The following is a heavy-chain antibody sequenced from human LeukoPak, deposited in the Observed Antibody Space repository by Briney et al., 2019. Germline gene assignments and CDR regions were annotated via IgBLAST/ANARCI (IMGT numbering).Heavy chain of an antibody. J-gene: IGHJ3*02. CDR3: LGYCSRTSCLDAFDI. CDR1: GFTFSSYG. CDR2: ISGSGGST. V-gene: IGHV3-23*01. Sequence: PGGSLRLSCAASGFTFSSYGMSWVRQAPGKGLEWVSAISGSGGSTYYADSVKGRFTISRDNSKNTLYLQMNSLRAEDTAVYYPLGYCSRTSCLDAFDIWGQGTMVTVSS. D-gene: IGHD2-2*01.